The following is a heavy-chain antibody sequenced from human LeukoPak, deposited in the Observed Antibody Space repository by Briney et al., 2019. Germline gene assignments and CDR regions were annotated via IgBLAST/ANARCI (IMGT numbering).Heavy chain of an antibody. D-gene: IGHD3-10*01. J-gene: IGHJ6*02. CDR1: GGTFSSYA. CDR3: ASYYYGSGSSYGMDV. CDR2: IIPILGIA. V-gene: IGHV1-69*04. Sequence: SVEVSCKASGGTFSSYAISWVRQAPGQGLEWMGRIIPILGIANYAQKFQGRVTITADKSTSTAYMELSSLRSEDTAVYYCASYYYGSGSSYGMDVWGQGTTVTVSS.